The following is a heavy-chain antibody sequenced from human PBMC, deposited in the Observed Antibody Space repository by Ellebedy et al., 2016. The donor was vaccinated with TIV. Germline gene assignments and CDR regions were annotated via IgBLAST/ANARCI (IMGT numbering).Heavy chain of an antibody. Sequence: GESLKISCAASGFTFSSYAMSWVRQAPGKGLEWVSAISGSGGSTYYADSVKGRFTISRDNSKNTLYLQMNSLRVEDTAVYYCAKDYFEPIKYSSSWYDVDWFDPWGQGTLVTVSS. CDR2: ISGSGGST. V-gene: IGHV3-23*01. CDR1: GFTFSSYA. D-gene: IGHD6-13*01. J-gene: IGHJ5*02. CDR3: AKDYFEPIKYSSSWYDVDWFDP.